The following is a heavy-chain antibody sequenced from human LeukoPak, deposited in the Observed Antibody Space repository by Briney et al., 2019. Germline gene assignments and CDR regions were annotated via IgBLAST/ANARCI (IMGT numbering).Heavy chain of an antibody. V-gene: IGHV4-34*01. CDR2: INHSGST. J-gene: IGHJ3*02. CDR1: GGSFSGYY. D-gene: IGHD6-13*01. Sequence: SETLSLTCAVYGGSFSGYYWSWIRQPPGKGLEWIGEINHSGSTNYNPSLKSRVTISVDTSKNQFSLKLSSVTAADTAVYYCARHYRYSSSWYDLDAFDIWGQGTMVTVSS. CDR3: ARHYRYSSSWYDLDAFDI.